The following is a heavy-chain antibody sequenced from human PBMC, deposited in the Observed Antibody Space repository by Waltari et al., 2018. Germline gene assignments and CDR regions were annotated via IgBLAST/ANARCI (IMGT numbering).Heavy chain of an antibody. CDR2: VCWNSGAI. D-gene: IGHD3-10*01. CDR3: VKGGWGFGAFYEQH. Sequence: EVQLVTSGGGLVQPGRFLRLACVGSGFRFADYALSWVRQRPGKGVGWLDGVCWNSGAIVEADSVRGPFSTYRDNARKALYLQRGRLRPEDTALYYCVKGGWGFGAFYEQHWGQGIQVTVSS. J-gene: IGHJ4*02. V-gene: IGHV3-9*01. CDR1: GFRFADYA.